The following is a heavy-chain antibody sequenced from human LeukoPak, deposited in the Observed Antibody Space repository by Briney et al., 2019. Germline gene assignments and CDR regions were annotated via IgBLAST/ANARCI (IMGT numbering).Heavy chain of an antibody. D-gene: IGHD3-16*01. CDR2: IYYSGRT. J-gene: IGHJ3*02. Sequence: PSETLSLTCTVSGGSISSSSYYWGWIRQPPGKGLEWNGSIYYSGRTYYNPSLKSRVTISVDTSKNQFSLKLSSVTAADTAVYYCEVSYDIMITFGGGDAFDIWGQGTMVTVSS. CDR3: EVSYDIMITFGGGDAFDI. V-gene: IGHV4-39*07. CDR1: GGSISSSSYY.